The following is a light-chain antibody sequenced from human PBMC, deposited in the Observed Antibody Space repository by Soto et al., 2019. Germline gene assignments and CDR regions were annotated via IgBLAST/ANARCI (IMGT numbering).Light chain of an antibody. CDR2: AAS. CDR1: QSIIFY. V-gene: IGKV1-39*01. CDR3: QQSYTTPVYT. Sequence: DIRMTQSPSSLSASVGDRVTITCRASQSIIFYLNWYQQKPGQAPRLLIYAASNLQSGVPSRFSGSGSGTEFTLTISSLQPEDFATYFCQQSYTTPVYTFGQGTKLEIK. J-gene: IGKJ2*01.